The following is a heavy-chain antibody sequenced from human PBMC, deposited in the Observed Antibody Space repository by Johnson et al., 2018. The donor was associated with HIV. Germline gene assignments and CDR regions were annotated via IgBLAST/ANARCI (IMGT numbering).Heavy chain of an antibody. J-gene: IGHJ3*02. Sequence: VQLVESGGGLVQPGGSLRLSCAASGFTSINYWMHWVRQAPGKGLVWVSRMNGDGSSTSYADSVKARFTISRDNAKNSLYLQMNSLGAEDTALYYCAKDFIAVAGRLAFDIWGQGTMVTVSS. CDR3: AKDFIAVAGRLAFDI. CDR2: MNGDGSST. D-gene: IGHD6-19*01. V-gene: IGHV3-74*01. CDR1: GFTSINYW.